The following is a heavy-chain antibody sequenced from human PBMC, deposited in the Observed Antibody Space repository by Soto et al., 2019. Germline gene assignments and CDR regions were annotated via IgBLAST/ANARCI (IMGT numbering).Heavy chain of an antibody. CDR2: IIPIFGTA. J-gene: IGHJ6*02. CDR3: ARGIDCSSTSCYNYDYYGMDV. V-gene: IGHV1-69*06. D-gene: IGHD2-2*02. CDR1: GGTFSSYA. Sequence: SVKVSCKASGGTFSSYAISWVRQAPGQGLEWMGGIIPIFGTANYAQKFQGRVTITADKSTSTAYMELSSLRSEDTAVYYCARGIDCSSTSCYNYDYYGMDVWGQGTTVTAP.